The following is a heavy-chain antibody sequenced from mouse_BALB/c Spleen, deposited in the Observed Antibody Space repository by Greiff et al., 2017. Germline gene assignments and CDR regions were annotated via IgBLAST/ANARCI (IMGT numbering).Heavy chain of an antibody. CDR3: ARGGGTYAMDY. CDR2: INPSTGYP. Sequence: VQLVESGAELAKPGASVKMSCKASGYTFTSYWMHWVKQRPGQGLEWIGYINPSTGYPEYNQKFKDKATLTADKSSSTAYMQLSSLTSEDSAVYYCARGGGTYAMDYWGQGTSVTVSS. V-gene: IGHV1-7*01. CDR1: GYTFTSYW. J-gene: IGHJ4*01. D-gene: IGHD2-14*01.